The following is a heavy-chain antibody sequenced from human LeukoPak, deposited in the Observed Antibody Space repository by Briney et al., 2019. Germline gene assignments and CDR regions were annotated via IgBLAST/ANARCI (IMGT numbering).Heavy chain of an antibody. CDR3: ARIMVRGVIGSGGMDV. J-gene: IGHJ6*04. CDR1: GGTFSSYA. D-gene: IGHD3-10*01. Sequence: ASVKVSCKASGGTFSSYAISWVRQAPGQGLEWMGGIIPIFGTANYAQKFQGRVTITADKSTSTAYMELSSLRSEDTAVYYCARIMVRGVIGSGGMDVWGKGTTVTVSS. CDR2: IIPIFGTA. V-gene: IGHV1-69*06.